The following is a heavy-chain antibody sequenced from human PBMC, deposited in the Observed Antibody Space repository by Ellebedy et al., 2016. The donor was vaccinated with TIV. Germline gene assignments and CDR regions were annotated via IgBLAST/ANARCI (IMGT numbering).Heavy chain of an antibody. V-gene: IGHV3-74*03. CDR1: GFTFSSNW. CDR3: VRDGIVGGTTEYYFDY. D-gene: IGHD1-26*01. J-gene: IGHJ4*02. Sequence: GESLKISCAASGFTFSSNWMRWVRQAPGKGLVWVSRTNNDGRSTTYADSVKGRFTISRDNAKNTLYLQMNSLRAEDTAVYYCVRDGIVGGTTEYYFDYWGQGTLVTVSS. CDR2: TNNDGRST.